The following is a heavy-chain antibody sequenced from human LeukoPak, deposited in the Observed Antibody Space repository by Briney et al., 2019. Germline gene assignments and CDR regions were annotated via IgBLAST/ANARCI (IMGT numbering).Heavy chain of an antibody. CDR1: GFTFSSHG. Sequence: GGSLRLSCAASGFTFSSHGMHWVRQAPGKGLEWVAIISYDGNNKDYADSVKGRFTISRDNSKNTLYLQMNSLRVEDTAVYYCARGLGAVAGGGNWGQGTLVTVSS. D-gene: IGHD6-19*01. CDR2: ISYDGNNK. CDR3: ARGLGAVAGGGN. J-gene: IGHJ4*02. V-gene: IGHV3-30*03.